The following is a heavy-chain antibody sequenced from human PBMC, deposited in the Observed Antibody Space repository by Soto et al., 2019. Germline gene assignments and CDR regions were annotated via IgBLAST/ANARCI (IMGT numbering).Heavy chain of an antibody. CDR1: GFTFSSYS. J-gene: IGHJ4*02. D-gene: IGHD5-18*01. CDR3: ARDSLVDTAMVKSLDY. V-gene: IGHV3-21*01. Sequence: GGSLRLSCAASGFTFSSYSMNWVRQAPGKGLEWVSSISSSSSYIYYADSVKGRFTISRDNAKNSLCLQMNSLRAEDTAVYYCARDSLVDTAMVKSLDYWGQGTLVTVSS. CDR2: ISSSSSYI.